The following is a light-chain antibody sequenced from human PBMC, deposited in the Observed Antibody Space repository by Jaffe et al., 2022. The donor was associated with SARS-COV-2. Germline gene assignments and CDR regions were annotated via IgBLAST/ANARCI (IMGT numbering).Light chain of an antibody. CDR3: ETWDSSVSTVV. J-gene: IGLJ2*01. CDR2: ENN. CDR1: SSNIGNNY. V-gene: IGLV1-51*02. Sequence: QSVLTQPPSVSAAPGQKVTISCSGSSSNIGNNYASWYQQVPGTAPKLLIYENNKRPSGIPDRFSGSKSGTSATLGITGLQTGDEADYYCETWDSSVSTVVFGGGTKLTVL.